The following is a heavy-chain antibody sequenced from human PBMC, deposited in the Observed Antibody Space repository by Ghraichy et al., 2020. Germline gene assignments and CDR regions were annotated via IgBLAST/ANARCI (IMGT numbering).Heavy chain of an antibody. CDR3: ARGWQLVLSVGDY. D-gene: IGHD6-13*01. CDR2: ISSSSTI. J-gene: IGHJ4*02. CDR1: GFTFSSYS. V-gene: IGHV3-48*02. Sequence: GGSLRLSCAASGFTFSSYSMNWVRQAPGKGLEWVSYISSSSTIYYADSVKCRFTISRDNAKNSLYLQMNSLRDEDTAVYYCARGWQLVLSVGDYWGQGTLVTVSS.